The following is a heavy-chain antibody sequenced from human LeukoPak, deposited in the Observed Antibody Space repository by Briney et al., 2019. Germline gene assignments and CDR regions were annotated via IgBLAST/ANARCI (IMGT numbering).Heavy chain of an antibody. J-gene: IGHJ4*02. CDR3: ARDNYGGKWCDF. Sequence: ASVKVSCKASGYTFSDYYIHWVRQAPGQGLEWMGWINPNTGERKIVQKYQDRVTMTRDTSINTAYMELYSLRSDDTAVYYCARDNYGGKWCDFWGQGTLVTVSS. CDR2: INPNTGER. D-gene: IGHD4-23*01. V-gene: IGHV1-2*02. CDR1: GYTFSDYY.